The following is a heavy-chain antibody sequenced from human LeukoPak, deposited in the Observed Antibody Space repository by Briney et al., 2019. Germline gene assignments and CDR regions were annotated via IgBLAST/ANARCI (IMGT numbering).Heavy chain of an antibody. Sequence: PSETLSLTCTVPGGSISSYYWSWIRQPAGKGLEWIGRIYTSGSTNYNPSLKSRVTMSVDTSKNQFSLKLSSVTAADTAVYYCASLLGAPPRTWFDPWGQGTLVTVSS. V-gene: IGHV4-4*07. CDR2: IYTSGST. J-gene: IGHJ5*02. CDR3: ASLLGAPPRTWFDP. CDR1: GGSISSYY. D-gene: IGHD1-26*01.